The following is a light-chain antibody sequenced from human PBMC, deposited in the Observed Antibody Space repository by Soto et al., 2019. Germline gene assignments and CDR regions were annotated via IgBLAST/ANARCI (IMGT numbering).Light chain of an antibody. Sequence: SSELTQPPSVSVAPQKTATITCGGNNIGNKRVHWYRQKPGQAPVLLISHDSDRPSGIPERFSGSNSENTATLTISRVEAGDEADYYCQVWDIMTDNYVFGSGTKLTVL. V-gene: IGLV3-21*04. CDR3: QVWDIMTDNYV. J-gene: IGLJ1*01. CDR2: HDS. CDR1: NIGNKR.